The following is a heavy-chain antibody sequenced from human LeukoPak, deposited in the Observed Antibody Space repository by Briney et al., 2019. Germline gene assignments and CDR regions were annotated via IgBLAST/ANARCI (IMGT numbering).Heavy chain of an antibody. CDR3: ARGPHYDC. J-gene: IGHJ4*02. CDR2: IKQDAAEI. Sequence: GGSLRLSCAASGFSFSRHWMGWVRQAAGKGLEWVANIKQDAAEIHYVDSVKGRFTISGDDAKNSLYLQMNSLRAEDTAVYYCARGPHYDCWGQGTLVTVSS. V-gene: IGHV3-7*01. CDR1: GFSFSRHW.